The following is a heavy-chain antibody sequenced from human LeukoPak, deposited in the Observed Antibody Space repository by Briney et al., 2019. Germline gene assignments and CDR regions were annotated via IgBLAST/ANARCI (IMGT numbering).Heavy chain of an antibody. Sequence: PGGSLRLSCTASGFTFGDYAMSWVRQAPGKGLEWVSDINGSGASTYYADSVKGRFTISRDNSKNTLYLQMNSLRAEDTAVYYCAKDLRIAAAVKFFDYWGQGTLVTVSS. CDR2: INGSGAST. CDR1: GFTFGDYA. V-gene: IGHV3-23*01. CDR3: AKDLRIAAAVKFFDY. D-gene: IGHD6-13*01. J-gene: IGHJ4*02.